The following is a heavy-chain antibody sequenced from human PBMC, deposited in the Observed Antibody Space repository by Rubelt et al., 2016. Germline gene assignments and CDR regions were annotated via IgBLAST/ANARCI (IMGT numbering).Heavy chain of an antibody. J-gene: IGHJ4*02. D-gene: IGHD5-12*01. CDR3: AQARTVDSPEGY. CDR2: IIPILGIA. Sequence: GESGAEVKKPGSSVKVSCKASGGTFSSYAISWVRQAPGQGLEWMGRIIPILGIANYAQKFQGRFTITADKSTSTAYMELSSLRSEYTAVYYCAQARTVDSPEGYWGQGTLVTVSS. V-gene: IGHV1-69*04. CDR1: GGTFSSYA.